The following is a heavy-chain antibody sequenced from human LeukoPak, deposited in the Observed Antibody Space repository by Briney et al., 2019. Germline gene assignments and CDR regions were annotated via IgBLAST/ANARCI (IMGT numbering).Heavy chain of an antibody. CDR2: ISSSSRTI. Sequence: GGSLRLSCAASGFTFSSYSMNWVRQAPGKGLEWVSYISSSSRTINYADSVKGRFTISRDNAKNSLYLQMNSLRAGDTAVYYCARVLSYYDNSGYPDYWGQGTLVAVSS. V-gene: IGHV3-48*01. D-gene: IGHD3-22*01. J-gene: IGHJ4*02. CDR3: ARVLSYYDNSGYPDY. CDR1: GFTFSSYS.